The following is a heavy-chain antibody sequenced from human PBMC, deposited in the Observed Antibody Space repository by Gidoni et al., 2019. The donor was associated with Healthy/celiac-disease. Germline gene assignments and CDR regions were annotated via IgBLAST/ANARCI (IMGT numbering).Heavy chain of an antibody. CDR2: MIPIFGTA. CDR3: ARWKIPVGATTYYYYGMDV. D-gene: IGHD1-26*01. CDR1: GDTFSSSA. V-gene: IGHV1-69*01. J-gene: IGHJ6*02. Sequence: QVQLVQSGAEVQKPGSSVKVPCKASGDTFSSSAISWVRQAPGQGLEWMGGMIPIFGTANYAQKFQGRVTITADESTSTAYMELSSLRSEDTAVYYCARWKIPVGATTYYYYGMDVWGQGTTVTVSS.